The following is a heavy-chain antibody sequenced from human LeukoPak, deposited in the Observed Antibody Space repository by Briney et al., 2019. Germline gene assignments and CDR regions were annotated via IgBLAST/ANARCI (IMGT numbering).Heavy chain of an antibody. D-gene: IGHD1-14*01. CDR1: GGSISSGGYS. Sequence: SQTLSLTCAVSGGSISSGGYSWSWIRQPPGKGLEWIGYIYHSGSTYYNPSLKSRVTISVDRSKNQFSLKLSSVTAADTAVYYCARGSGVEPFDYWGQGTLVTVSS. V-gene: IGHV4-30-2*01. CDR2: IYHSGST. CDR3: ARGSGVEPFDY. J-gene: IGHJ4*02.